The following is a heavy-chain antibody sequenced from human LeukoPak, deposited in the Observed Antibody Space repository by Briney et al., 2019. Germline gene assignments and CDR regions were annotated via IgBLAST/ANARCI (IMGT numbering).Heavy chain of an antibody. J-gene: IGHJ4*02. CDR3: TTAVAGTQAFDY. CDR1: GFTFSNAW. Sequence: GGSLRLSCAASGFTFSNAWMSWVRQAPGKGLKWVGRIKSKTDGGTTDYAAPVKGRFTISRDDSKNTLYLQMNSLKTEDTAVYYCTTAVAGTQAFDYWGQGTLVTVSS. V-gene: IGHV3-15*01. CDR2: IKSKTDGGTT. D-gene: IGHD6-19*01.